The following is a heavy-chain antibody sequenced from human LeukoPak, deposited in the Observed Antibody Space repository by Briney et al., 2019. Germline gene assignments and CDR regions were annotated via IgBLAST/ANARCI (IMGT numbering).Heavy chain of an antibody. CDR2: ISSSGSTI. D-gene: IGHD4-23*01. CDR3: ARDYGGSSPFDY. Sequence: GGSLRLSCAASGFTFSSYEMTWVRQAPGMGLEWVSYISSSGSTIYYADSVKGRFTISRDNAKNSLYLQMNSLRAEDTAVYYCARDYGGSSPFDYWGQGTLVTVSS. CDR1: GFTFSSYE. V-gene: IGHV3-48*03. J-gene: IGHJ4*02.